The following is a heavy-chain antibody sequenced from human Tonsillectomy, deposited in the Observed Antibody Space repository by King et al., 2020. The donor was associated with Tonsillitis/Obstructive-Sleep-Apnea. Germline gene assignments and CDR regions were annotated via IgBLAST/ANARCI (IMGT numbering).Heavy chain of an antibody. Sequence: VTLKESGPALVKPTQTLTLTCSFSGFSLSTSGMCVNWIRPPPGKALEWLARIDWDDDKSYSTSLKTRLTISKDTSKNQVVLTMTNMVPVDTATYYCERVNNVGAHCSSSYSFYTWGEGTLVTVSS. CDR1: GFSLSTSGMC. CDR2: IDWDDDK. V-gene: IGHV2-70*04. J-gene: IGHJ5*02. D-gene: IGHD2-2*01. CDR3: ERVNNVGAHCSSSYSFYT.